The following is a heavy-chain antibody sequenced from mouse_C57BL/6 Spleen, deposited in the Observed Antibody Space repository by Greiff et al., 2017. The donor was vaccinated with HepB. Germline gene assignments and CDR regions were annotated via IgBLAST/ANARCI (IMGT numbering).Heavy chain of an antibody. CDR2: IDPSDSST. CDR3: ARSAIHSYFDY. CDR1: GSTFTSYW. Sequence: QVQLQQPGAELVKPGASVKLSCKASGSTFTSYWMPWVKQRPGQGLERIGEIDPSDSSTNYNQKFKGKATLTVDTSSSTAYMQLSSLTSEDSAVYYCARSAIHSYFDYWGQGTTLTVSS. D-gene: IGHD1-2*01. V-gene: IGHV1-50*01. J-gene: IGHJ2*01.